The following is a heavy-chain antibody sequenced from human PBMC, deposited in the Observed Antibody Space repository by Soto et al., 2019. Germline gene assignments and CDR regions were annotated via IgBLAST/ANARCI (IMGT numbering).Heavy chain of an antibody. Sequence: QVYLVQSGAEVRKPGASVKVSCKASGYTFTNYGVAWVRQAPGHGLEWLGWISGYNGNTNYAQKFEGRVTMTRDTARSSVYRELKTLRSDDRASYFCACALVKPVNRGGLGAHHWFYPWGQGTLVTVSS. CDR2: ISGYNGNT. V-gene: IGHV1-18*01. D-gene: IGHD3-10*01. CDR3: ACALVKPVNRGGLGAHHWFYP. CDR1: GYTFTNYG. J-gene: IGHJ5*02.